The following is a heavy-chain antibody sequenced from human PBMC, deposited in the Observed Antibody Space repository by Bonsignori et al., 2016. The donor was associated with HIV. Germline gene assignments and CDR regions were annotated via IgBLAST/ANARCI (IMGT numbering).Heavy chain of an antibody. D-gene: IGHD1-26*01. V-gene: IGHV3-66*01. J-gene: IGHJ4*02. Sequence: WIRQPPGKGLEWVSVIYSGGSTYYADSVKGRFTISRDNAKNTLYLQMNSLRAEDTAVYYCARDSGSYFGGIGIDYWGQGTLVTVSS. CDR2: IYSGGST. CDR3: ARDSGSYFGGIGIDY.